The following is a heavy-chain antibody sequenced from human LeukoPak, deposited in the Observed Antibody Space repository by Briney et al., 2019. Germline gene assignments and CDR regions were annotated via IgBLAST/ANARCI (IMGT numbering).Heavy chain of an antibody. J-gene: IGHJ4*02. D-gene: IGHD6-13*01. V-gene: IGHV3-30-3*01. Sequence: GGSLRLSCGASGFTFSSYWMSWVRQAPGKGLEWVAVISYDGSNKYYADSVKGRFTISRDNSKNTLYLQMNGLRAEDTAVYYCARVTPELYSIAAAETDYWGQGTLVTVSS. CDR2: ISYDGSNK. CDR3: ARVTPELYSIAAAETDY. CDR1: GFTFSSYW.